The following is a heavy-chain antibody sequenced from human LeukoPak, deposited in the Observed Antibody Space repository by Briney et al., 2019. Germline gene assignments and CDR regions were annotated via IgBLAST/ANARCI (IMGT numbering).Heavy chain of an antibody. V-gene: IGHV3-30*02. Sequence: GGSLRLSCAASGFTFNIYGMHWVRQAPGKGLEWVAFIQYDGSKKYYADSVKGRFTISRDNSRNTLSLQMNSLRTEDTAVYYCAGDRTAYSYGTLFDYWGQGTLVTVSS. CDR1: GFTFNIYG. D-gene: IGHD5-12*01. CDR3: AGDRTAYSYGTLFDY. J-gene: IGHJ4*02. CDR2: IQYDGSKK.